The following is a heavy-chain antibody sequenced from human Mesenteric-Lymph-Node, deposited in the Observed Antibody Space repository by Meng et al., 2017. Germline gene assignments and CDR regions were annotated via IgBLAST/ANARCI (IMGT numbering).Heavy chain of an antibody. CDR1: GFTFSSYA. CDR3: AKQLNWAWGEDQ. V-gene: IGHV3-23*01. CDR2: ISGGGETT. J-gene: IGHJ4*02. D-gene: IGHD3-16*01. Sequence: GESLKISCAASGFTFSSYAMHWVRQAPGKGLEWVSYISGGGETTFYADPVKGRFTISRDNFKNMVYLQMTSLRADDTAIYYCAKQLNWAWGEDQWGQGTLVTVSS.